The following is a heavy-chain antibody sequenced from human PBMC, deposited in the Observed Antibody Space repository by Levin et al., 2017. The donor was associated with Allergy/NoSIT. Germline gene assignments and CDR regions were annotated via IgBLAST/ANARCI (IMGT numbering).Heavy chain of an antibody. V-gene: IGHV4-59*08. CDR1: GGSISSYY. J-gene: IGHJ4*02. CDR2: IYYSGST. CDR3: ARHYHDSSGYYSDY. Sequence: SETLSLTCTVSGGSISSYYWSWIRQPPGKGLEWIGYIYYSGSTNYNPSLKSRVTISVDTSMNQFSLKLSSVTAADTAVYYCARHYHDSSGYYSDYWGQGTLVTVSS. D-gene: IGHD3-22*01.